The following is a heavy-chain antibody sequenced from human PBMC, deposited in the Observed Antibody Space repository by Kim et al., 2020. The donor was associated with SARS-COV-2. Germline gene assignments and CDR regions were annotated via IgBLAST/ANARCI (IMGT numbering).Heavy chain of an antibody. CDR1: GFTFSSYS. J-gene: IGHJ4*02. CDR2: ISRSSSYI. Sequence: GGSLRLSCAASGFTFSSYSMNWVRQAPGKGLEWVSSISRSSSYIYYADSVKGRFTISRDNAKNSLYLQMNSLRAEDTAFYYCARGDSGLGNYFDYWGQGTLVTVSS. D-gene: IGHD7-27*01. V-gene: IGHV3-21*01. CDR3: ARGDSGLGNYFDY.